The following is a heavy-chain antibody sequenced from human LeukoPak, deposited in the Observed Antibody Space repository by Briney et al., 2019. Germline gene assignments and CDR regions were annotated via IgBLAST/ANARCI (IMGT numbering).Heavy chain of an antibody. J-gene: IGHJ4*02. Sequence: GGSLRLSCAASGFTFSSYSMNWVRQAPGKGLEWVSSISSSCSYIYYADSVKGRFTISRDNAKNSLYLQMNSLRAEDMALYYCAKDAGRNYFDYWGQGTLVTVSS. CDR3: AKDAGRNYFDY. CDR1: GFTFSSYS. CDR2: ISSSCSYI. V-gene: IGHV3-21*04.